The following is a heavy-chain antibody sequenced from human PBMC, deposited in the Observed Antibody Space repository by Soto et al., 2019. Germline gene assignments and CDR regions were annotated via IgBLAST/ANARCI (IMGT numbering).Heavy chain of an antibody. CDR1: GFPFSTYA. D-gene: IGHD2-15*01. CDR2: TSNGGNT. CDR3: ARDFRPGLIVPTKSGFDP. V-gene: IGHV3-23*01. J-gene: IGHJ5*02. Sequence: GGSLRLCCEASGFPFSTYAMTWVRQVPGKGLEWVSTTSNGGNTEFAESVRGRFTVFRDNSKNTIYLQMSSLRAEDSAIYFCARDFRPGLIVPTKSGFDPWGQGTPVTVSS.